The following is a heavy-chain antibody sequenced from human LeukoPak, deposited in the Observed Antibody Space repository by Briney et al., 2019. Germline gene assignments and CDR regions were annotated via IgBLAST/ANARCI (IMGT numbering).Heavy chain of an antibody. J-gene: IGHJ4*02. D-gene: IGHD2-2*01. CDR1: GFTFSSCG. V-gene: IGHV3-33*01. CDR3: ARDLEYAFGY. Sequence: PGGSLRLSCAASGFTFSSCGMHWVRQAPGKGLEWVAVIWYDGSNKYYADSVKGRFTISRDNSKNTLYLQTNSLRAEDTAVYYCARDLEYAFGYWGQGTPVTVSS. CDR2: IWYDGSNK.